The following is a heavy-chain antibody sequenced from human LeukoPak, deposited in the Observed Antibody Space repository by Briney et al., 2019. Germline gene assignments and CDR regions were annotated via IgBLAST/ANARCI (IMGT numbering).Heavy chain of an antibody. CDR1: GGTFISYA. CDR3: ARVSSGLADYFDY. Sequence: SLKVSCKASGGTFISYAISWVRQAPGQGLEWMGRIIPIFGTANYAQKFQGRVTITTDESTSTAYMELSSLRSEDTAVYYCARVSSGLADYFDYWGQGTLVTVSS. V-gene: IGHV1-69*05. J-gene: IGHJ4*02. CDR2: IIPIFGTA. D-gene: IGHD3-22*01.